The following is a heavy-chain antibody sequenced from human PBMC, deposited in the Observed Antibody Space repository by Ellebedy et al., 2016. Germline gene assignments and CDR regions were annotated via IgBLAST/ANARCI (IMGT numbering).Heavy chain of an antibody. V-gene: IGHV1-2*02. J-gene: IGHJ4*02. CDR2: INPNSGGT. D-gene: IGHD6-19*01. CDR1: GYTFTGYY. CDR3: ARAYSSGWGY. Sequence: ASVKVSCXASGYTFTGYYMHWVRQAPGQGLEWMGWINPNSGGTNYAQKFQGRVTMTRDTSISTAYMELIRLRSADTAVYYCARAYSSGWGYWGQGTLVTVSS.